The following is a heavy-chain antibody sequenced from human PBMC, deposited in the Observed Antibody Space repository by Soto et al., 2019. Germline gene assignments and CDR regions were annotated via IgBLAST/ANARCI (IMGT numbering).Heavy chain of an antibody. CDR3: SRRAPEGFDP. CDR1: GGSISSSPYY. J-gene: IGHJ5*02. Sequence: QLQLQESGPGLVKTSETLSLTCTVSGGSISSSPYYWGLIRQPPGKGLEWIGSINYSGSTYYSPSLKSRLTLSVDTSKNQFSLRVTSVTAADTALYDCSRRAPEGFDPWGQGTLVTVSS. V-gene: IGHV4-39*01. CDR2: INYSGST.